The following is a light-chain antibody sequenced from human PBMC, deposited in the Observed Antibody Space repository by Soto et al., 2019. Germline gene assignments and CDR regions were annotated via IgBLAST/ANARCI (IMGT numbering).Light chain of an antibody. Sequence: QSALTQPASVSGSPGQSITISCTGTSSEVGGYNYVSWYQHHPGKAPKLMIFDVSNRPLGFSNRFSGSKSGNTASLTISGLQPEDEADYYCSSYTTSNTRQIVFGTGTKV. CDR1: SSEVGGYNY. CDR3: SSYTTSNTRQIV. V-gene: IGLV2-14*03. J-gene: IGLJ1*01. CDR2: DVS.